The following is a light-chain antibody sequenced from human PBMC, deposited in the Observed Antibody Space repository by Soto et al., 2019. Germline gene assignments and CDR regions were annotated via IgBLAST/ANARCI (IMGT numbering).Light chain of an antibody. V-gene: IGKV1-39*01. CDR2: AAS. Sequence: DIQMTQSPSSLSASVGDRVTITCRSSQRISSFLNWYQQKPGKAPKLLIYAASRLQSGVPSRFSGSGSGTDVTLTISSLPPEDFATYYCQQSYSDPLTCGGGAKVSIK. CDR3: QQSYSDPLT. J-gene: IGKJ4*01. CDR1: QRISSF.